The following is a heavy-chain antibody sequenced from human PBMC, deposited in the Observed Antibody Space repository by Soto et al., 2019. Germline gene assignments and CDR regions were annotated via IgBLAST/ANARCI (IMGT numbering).Heavy chain of an antibody. CDR2: IFWDDDK. CDR1: GFSLNTRGVG. J-gene: IGHJ5*02. Sequence: QITLKESGPPLVKPTQTLTLTCTFSGFSLNTRGVGVSWIRQPPGKALEWLAVIFWDDDKFYSPSLKSRLTVTKDTSKNQVLLKMTNMDPVDTGTYFCAHTVGIQPYNCFDPWGQGTLVTVSS. V-gene: IGHV2-5*02. CDR3: AHTVGIQPYNCFDP.